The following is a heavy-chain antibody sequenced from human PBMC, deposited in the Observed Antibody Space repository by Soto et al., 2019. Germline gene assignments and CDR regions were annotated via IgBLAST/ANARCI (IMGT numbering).Heavy chain of an antibody. J-gene: IGHJ4*02. CDR3: ARQSTLGLFDY. CDR1: GGSISSGGYY. Sequence: PSETLSLTCTVSGGSISSGGYYWSWIRQHPGKGLEWIGYIYYSGSTYYNPSLKSRVTISVDTSKNQFSLKLSSVTAADTAVYYCARQSTLGLFDYWGQGTLVTVSS. V-gene: IGHV4-31*03. CDR2: IYYSGST.